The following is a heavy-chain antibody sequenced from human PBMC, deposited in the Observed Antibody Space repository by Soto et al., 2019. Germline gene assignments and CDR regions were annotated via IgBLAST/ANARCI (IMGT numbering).Heavy chain of an antibody. J-gene: IGHJ4*02. D-gene: IGHD3-10*01. CDR2: IIPIFGTA. V-gene: IGHV1-69*01. CDR3: ARDRVPPYGSGSSCFDY. CDR1: GGTFSSYA. Sequence: QVPLVQSGAEVKKPGSSVKVSCKASGGTFSSYAISWVRQAPGQGLEWMGGIIPIFGTANYAQKFQGRVTITADESTSTAYMELSSVRSEDTAVYYCARDRVPPYGSGSSCFDYWGQGTLVTVSS.